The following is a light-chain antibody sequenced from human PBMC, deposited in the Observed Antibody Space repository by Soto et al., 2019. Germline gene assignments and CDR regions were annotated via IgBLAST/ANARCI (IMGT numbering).Light chain of an antibody. J-gene: IGLJ3*02. CDR2: DVS. V-gene: IGLV2-11*01. CDR3: CSYAGSYTHWV. CDR1: SSDVGGYNY. Sequence: QSVLTQPRSVSGSPGQSVTISCTGTSSDVGGYNYVSWYQQHPGKAPKLMIYDVSKRPSGVPDRFSGSKSGNTASLTISGFQAEDEADYYCCSYAGSYTHWVFGGGTKVTVL.